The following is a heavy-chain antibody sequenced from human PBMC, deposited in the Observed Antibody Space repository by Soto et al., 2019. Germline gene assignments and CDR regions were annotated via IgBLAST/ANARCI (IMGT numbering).Heavy chain of an antibody. J-gene: IGHJ5*02. CDR1: GYTFTSYG. D-gene: IGHD1-26*01. CDR3: ARDEDYKLGAYGGWFDP. CDR2: ISAYNSNT. V-gene: IGHV1-18*01. Sequence: QVQLVQSGAEVKKPGASVKVSCKASGYTFTSYGIGWVRQAPGQGLEWMGWISAYNSNTNYAQNLQGRVTMTTDTSTSTAYMELSSLRSDEPAVYDCARDEDYKLGAYGGWFDPWGQGTLVTVSS.